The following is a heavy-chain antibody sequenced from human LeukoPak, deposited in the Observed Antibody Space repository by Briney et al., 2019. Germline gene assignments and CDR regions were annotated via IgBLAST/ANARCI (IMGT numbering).Heavy chain of an antibody. V-gene: IGHV3-23*01. CDR2: ISGSGGST. CDR1: GFTFSSYA. Sequence: PGGSLRLSCAASGFTFSSYAMSWVRQAPGKGLEWVSAISGSGGSTYYTDSVKGRFTISRDNSKNTLYLQMNSLRAEDTAVYYCAKVLMAARRYFDYWGQGTLVTVSS. CDR3: AKVLMAARRYFDY. D-gene: IGHD5-24*01. J-gene: IGHJ4*02.